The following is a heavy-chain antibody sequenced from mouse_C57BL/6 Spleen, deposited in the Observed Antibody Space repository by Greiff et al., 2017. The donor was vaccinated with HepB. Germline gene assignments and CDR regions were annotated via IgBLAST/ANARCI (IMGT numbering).Heavy chain of an antibody. D-gene: IGHD1-1*01. J-gene: IGHJ3*01. CDR2: IWRGGST. Sequence: VQLQQSGPGLVQPSQSLSITCTVSGFSLTSYGVHWVRQSPGKGLEWLGVIWRGGSTDYNAAFMSRLSITKDNSKSQVFFKMNSLQADDTAIYYCAKNGPNYYGSPAWFAYWGQGTLVTVSA. CDR1: GFSLTSYG. V-gene: IGHV2-5*01. CDR3: AKNGPNYYGSPAWFAY.